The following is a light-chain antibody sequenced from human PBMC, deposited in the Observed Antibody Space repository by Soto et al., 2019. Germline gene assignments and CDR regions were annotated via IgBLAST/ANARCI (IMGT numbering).Light chain of an antibody. CDR1: QSVSSSE. V-gene: IGKV3-20*01. CDR3: QQYGSSPPLP. CDR2: AAS. Sequence: EIVLTQSPGTLSLSPGERATLSCRASQSVSSSELAWYQQKPDQAPRLLVYAASSRATAIPDRFSGSGSGTDFTLTISRLEPEDFAVDYCQQYGSSPPLPFGGGTKVEIK. J-gene: IGKJ4*01.